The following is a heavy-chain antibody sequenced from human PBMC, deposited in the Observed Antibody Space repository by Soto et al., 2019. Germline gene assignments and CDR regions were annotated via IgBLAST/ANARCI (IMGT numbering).Heavy chain of an antibody. CDR3: ARDPYYYDISGYYHPYYFDY. CDR1: GGTFSSYA. CDR2: IIPIFGTA. D-gene: IGHD3-22*01. J-gene: IGHJ4*02. Sequence: ASVKVSCKASGGTFSSYAISWVRQAPGQGLEWMGGIIPIFGTANYAQKFQGRVTITADESTSTAYMELSSLRSEDTAVYYCARDPYYYDISGYYHPYYFDYWGQGTLVTVSS. V-gene: IGHV1-69*13.